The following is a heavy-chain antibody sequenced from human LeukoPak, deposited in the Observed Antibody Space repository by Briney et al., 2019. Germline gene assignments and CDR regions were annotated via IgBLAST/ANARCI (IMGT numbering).Heavy chain of an antibody. CDR1: GFTFSSDA. Sequence: PGGPLRLSCAASGFTFSSDALSWLRQAPGKGLEWVSLISGSGGRTDYADSVKGRFTISRDNSKNTLYLQMNSLKAEDTAVYYCAKHVRTSVWFFDFWGQGTLVTVSS. V-gene: IGHV3-23*01. J-gene: IGHJ4*02. D-gene: IGHD6-19*01. CDR2: ISGSGGRT. CDR3: AKHVRTSVWFFDF.